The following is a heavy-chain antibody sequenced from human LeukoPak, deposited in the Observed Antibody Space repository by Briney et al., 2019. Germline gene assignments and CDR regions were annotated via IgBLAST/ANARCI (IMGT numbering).Heavy chain of an antibody. D-gene: IGHD1-26*01. CDR1: GYTFTNNE. CDR2: ISVYNGNT. V-gene: IGHV1-18*01. J-gene: IGHJ4*02. Sequence: ASVKVSCKASGYTFTNNEISWVRQAPGQGLERMGWISVYNGNTKYAQNLQGRVTMTTDTSTSTAYMELRSLRSDDTAVYYCASSPRGIVGAPQLDFDCWGQGTLVTVSS. CDR3: ASSPRGIVGAPQLDFDC.